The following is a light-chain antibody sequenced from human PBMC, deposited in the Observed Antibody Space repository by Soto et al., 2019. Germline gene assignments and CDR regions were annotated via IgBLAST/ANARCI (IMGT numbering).Light chain of an antibody. J-gene: IGLJ2*01. CDR1: SSDVGGYNF. V-gene: IGLV2-8*01. CDR3: TSYAGSNIPVV. CDR2: EVT. Sequence: QSALTQPPSASGSPGQSVSISCTGTSSDVGGYNFVSWYQQHPGKAPKLMIYEVTKRPSGFPDRFSGSKSGNTASLTVSGLQAEDEADYYCTSYAGSNIPVVFGGGTKLTGL.